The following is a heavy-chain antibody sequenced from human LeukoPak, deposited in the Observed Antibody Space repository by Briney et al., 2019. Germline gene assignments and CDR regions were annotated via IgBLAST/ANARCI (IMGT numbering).Heavy chain of an antibody. J-gene: IGHJ4*02. D-gene: IGHD3-10*01. CDR1: GFTFTSYW. CDR3: ARLSEMLRGPEVIYYFEH. CDR2: INIDGSTT. V-gene: IGHV3-74*01. Sequence: GGSLRLSCVASGFTFTSYWMHWVRQAPGKGLVWVSRINIDGSTTNYADSVKGRFTISRDNAKNTLYLQMNSLRAEDTAVYYCARLSEMLRGPEVIYYFEHWGQGTLVTVSS.